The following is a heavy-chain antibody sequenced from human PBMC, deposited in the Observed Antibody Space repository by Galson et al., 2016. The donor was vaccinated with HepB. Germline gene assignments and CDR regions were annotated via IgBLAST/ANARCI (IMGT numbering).Heavy chain of an antibody. CDR2: IDPDNDNR. V-gene: IGHV1-3*01. D-gene: IGHD6-13*01. CDR3: ARVRFSTSAGYYFDD. Sequence: APGQSLEWMGLIDPDNDNRRYSQRFQGRLTITRDTSASTTNMELSSLTSEDMALYYCARVRFSTSAGYYFDDWGQGTLVTVSS. J-gene: IGHJ4*02.